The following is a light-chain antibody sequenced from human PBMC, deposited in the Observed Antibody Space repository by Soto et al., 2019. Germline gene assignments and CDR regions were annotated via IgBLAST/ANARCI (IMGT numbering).Light chain of an antibody. CDR1: QSVGNN. CDR3: QQRSNWPLT. CDR2: DAS. J-gene: IGKJ4*01. V-gene: IGKV3-11*01. Sequence: EIVMTQSPATLSVPPGERATLSCRASQSVGNNLAWYQQALGQAPRLLIYDASSRATGIPGRFSGSGSGTDFTLTISSLEPEDFAVYYCQQRSNWPLTFGGGTKVDIK.